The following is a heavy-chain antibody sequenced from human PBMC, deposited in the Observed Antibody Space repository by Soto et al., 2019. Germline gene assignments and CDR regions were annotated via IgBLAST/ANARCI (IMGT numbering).Heavy chain of an antibody. Sequence: ASVKVPCKVSGYTVTELSIHWVRQAPGKGREWMGGFDPEDGETMYARKFQGRVTMTEDTSTDTAYMELSSLRSEDTAVYYCATRGYSGYYGMDVWGQGTTVTVSS. CDR3: ATRGYSGYYGMDV. J-gene: IGHJ6*02. CDR2: FDPEDGET. CDR1: GYTVTELS. V-gene: IGHV1-24*01. D-gene: IGHD5-12*01.